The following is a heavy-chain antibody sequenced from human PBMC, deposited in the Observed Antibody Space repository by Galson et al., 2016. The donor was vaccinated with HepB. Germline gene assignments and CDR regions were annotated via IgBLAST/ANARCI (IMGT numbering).Heavy chain of an antibody. J-gene: IGHJ6*02. CDR2: ISGGGNNA. V-gene: IGHV3-23*01. CDR1: GFTFNNYA. Sequence: SLRLSCAASGFTFNNYAMSWVRQAPGKGLEWVSGISGGGNNAYYADSVKGRFTISRENSKNTLYLQMSGLRAEDTAVYYCVTQYGVDVWGQGTTVTVS. CDR3: VTQYGVDV.